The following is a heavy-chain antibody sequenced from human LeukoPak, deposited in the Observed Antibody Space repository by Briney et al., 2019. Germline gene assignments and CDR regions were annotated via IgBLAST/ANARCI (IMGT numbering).Heavy chain of an antibody. V-gene: IGHV3-74*01. Sequence: GGSLRLSCAASGFTFSRYYMHWVRQAPGKGLVWVSRINSDGSSTTYADSVKGRFTISRDNAMNTMYLQMNSLKVEDTAVYYCTRVFVGDEYGSSGYWGQGALVTVSS. D-gene: IGHD6-13*01. J-gene: IGHJ4*02. CDR3: TRVFVGDEYGSSGY. CDR2: INSDGSST. CDR1: GFTFSRYY.